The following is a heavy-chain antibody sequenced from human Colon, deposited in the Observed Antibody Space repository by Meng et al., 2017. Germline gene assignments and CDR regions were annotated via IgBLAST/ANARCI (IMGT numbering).Heavy chain of an antibody. Sequence: VQLQELGPGLVRPSETLSLTCNVPGGSVSSASYYWSWIRQPPGKGLEWIGLIHYSGSRNYNPSLKSRVTMSVDTSKNQVSLRLTSVTAADTAVYYCARFYGSGTFEVHDYWGQGTLVTVSS. CDR2: IHYSGSR. CDR1: GGSVSSASYY. D-gene: IGHD3-10*01. CDR3: ARFYGSGTFEVHDY. V-gene: IGHV4-61*01. J-gene: IGHJ4*02.